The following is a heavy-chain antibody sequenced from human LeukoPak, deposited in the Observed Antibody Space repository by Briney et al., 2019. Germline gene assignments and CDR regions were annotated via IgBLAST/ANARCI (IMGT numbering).Heavy chain of an antibody. CDR2: MNWNGGST. CDR1: GFSIDDYG. CDR3: ARGGITMVRRRWFDP. J-gene: IGHJ5*02. D-gene: IGHD3-10*01. Sequence: GSLRLSCAASGFSIDDYGMSWVRQAPGKGLEWVSGMNWNGGSTGYADSVKGRFTISKDNAKNSLYLQMNSLRDEDTAFYHCARGGITMVRRRWFDPWGQGTLVIVSS. V-gene: IGHV3-20*01.